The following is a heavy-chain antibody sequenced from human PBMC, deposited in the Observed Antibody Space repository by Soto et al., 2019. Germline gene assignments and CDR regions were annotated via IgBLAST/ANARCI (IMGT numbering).Heavy chain of an antibody. Sequence: SVKVSCKASGGTFSSYAISWVRQAPGQGLEWMGGIIPIFGTANYAQKFQGRVTITADKSTSTAYMELSSLRSEDTAVYYCAGSIAVAGTIADYWGQGTLVTVSS. D-gene: IGHD6-19*01. J-gene: IGHJ4*02. CDR3: AGSIAVAGTIADY. CDR1: GGTFSSYA. V-gene: IGHV1-69*06. CDR2: IIPIFGTA.